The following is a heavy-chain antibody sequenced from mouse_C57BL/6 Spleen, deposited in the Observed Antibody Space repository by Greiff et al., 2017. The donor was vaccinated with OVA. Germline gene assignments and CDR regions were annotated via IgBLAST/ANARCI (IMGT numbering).Heavy chain of an antibody. J-gene: IGHJ3*01. V-gene: IGHV1-69*01. Sequence: QVQLKQPGAELVMPGASVKLSCKASGYTFTSYWMHWVKQRPGQGLEWIGEIDPSDSYTNYNQKFKGKSTLTVDKSSSTAYMQLSSLTSEDSAVYYCARIYYYVSPWFAYWGQGTLVTVSA. CDR1: GYTFTSYW. CDR3: ARIYYYVSPWFAY. CDR2: IDPSDSYT. D-gene: IGHD1-1*01.